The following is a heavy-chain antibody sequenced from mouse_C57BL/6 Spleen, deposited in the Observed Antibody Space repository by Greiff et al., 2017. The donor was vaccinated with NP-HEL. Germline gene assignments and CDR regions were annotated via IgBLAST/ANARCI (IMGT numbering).Heavy chain of an antibody. D-gene: IGHD2-2*01. CDR3: ERERILGYYGYDGYFDV. CDR1: GYSITSGYY. Sequence: EVHLVESGPGLVKPSQSLSLTCSVTGYSITSGYYWNWIRQFPGNKLEWMGYISYDGSNNYNPSLKNRISITRDTSKNQFFLKLNSVTTEDTATYYCERERILGYYGYDGYFDVWGTGTTVTVSS. J-gene: IGHJ1*03. CDR2: ISYDGSN. V-gene: IGHV3-6*01.